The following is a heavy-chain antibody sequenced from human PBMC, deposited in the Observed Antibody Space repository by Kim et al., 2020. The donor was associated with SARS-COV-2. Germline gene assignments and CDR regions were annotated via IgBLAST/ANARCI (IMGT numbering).Heavy chain of an antibody. V-gene: IGHV3-23*01. D-gene: IGHD5-18*01. J-gene: IGHJ4*02. CDR3: AKALHSPRGQLWSPFDY. CDR2: ISGSGGST. Sequence: GGSLRLSCAASGFTFSSYAMRWVRQAPGKGLEWVSAISGSGGSTYYADSVKGRFTISRDNSKNTLYLQMNSLRAEDTAVYYCAKALHSPRGQLWSPFDYWGQGTLVTVSS. CDR1: GFTFSSYA.